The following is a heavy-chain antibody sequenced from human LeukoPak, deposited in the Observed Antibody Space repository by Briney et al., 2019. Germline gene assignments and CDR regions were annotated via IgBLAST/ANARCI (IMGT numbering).Heavy chain of an antibody. CDR2: ISYDGSNK. CDR3: AGMVRGVIY. J-gene: IGHJ4*02. Sequence: GRSLRLSCAASGFTFSSYGMHWVRQAPGKGLEWVAVISYDGSNKYYADCVKGRFTISRDNSKNTLYLQMNSLRAEDTAVYYCAGMVRGVIYWGQGTLVTVSS. V-gene: IGHV3-30*03. D-gene: IGHD3-10*01. CDR1: GFTFSSYG.